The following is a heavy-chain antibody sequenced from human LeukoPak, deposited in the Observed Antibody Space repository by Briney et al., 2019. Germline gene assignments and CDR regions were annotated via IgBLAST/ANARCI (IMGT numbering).Heavy chain of an antibody. Sequence: GASVTVSCRASGYTFTGYHIHWVRQAPGQGLEWMGRINPNSGDTNYAQNFQGRVTMTRDTSINTAYMELSRLRPDDTAVYYCARDYCSSTSCLFDYWGQGTLVTVSS. J-gene: IGHJ4*02. CDR3: ARDYCSSTSCLFDY. V-gene: IGHV1-2*06. CDR1: GYTFTGYH. CDR2: INPNSGDT. D-gene: IGHD2-2*01.